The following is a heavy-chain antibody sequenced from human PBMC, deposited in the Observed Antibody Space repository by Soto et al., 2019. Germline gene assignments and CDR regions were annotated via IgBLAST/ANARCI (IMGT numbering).Heavy chain of an antibody. D-gene: IGHD3-16*01. CDR1: GYSFTIYW. J-gene: IGHJ6*02. V-gene: IGHV5-10-1*01. Sequence: GESLKISCKGSGYSFTIYWISWVRQMPGKGLEWMGRIDPSDSYTNYSPSFQGHVTISADKSISTAYLQWSSLKASDTAMYYCARSYDGAYGMDVWGQGTTVTVSS. CDR3: ARSYDGAYGMDV. CDR2: IDPSDSYT.